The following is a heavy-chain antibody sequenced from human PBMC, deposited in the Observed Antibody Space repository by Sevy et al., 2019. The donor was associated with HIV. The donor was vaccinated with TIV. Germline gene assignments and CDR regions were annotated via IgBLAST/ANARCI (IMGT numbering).Heavy chain of an antibody. CDR1: GFTFSSYS. D-gene: IGHD1-26*01. V-gene: IGHV3-48*01. Sequence: GGSLRLSCAASGFTFSSYSMNWVRQAPGKGLEWVSYISSRSSTIYYADSVEGRFTISRDNAKNSLYLQMNSLRAVDTAVYYCAREKYSGSYIYFDYWGQGTLVTVSS. J-gene: IGHJ4*02. CDR2: ISSRSSTI. CDR3: AREKYSGSYIYFDY.